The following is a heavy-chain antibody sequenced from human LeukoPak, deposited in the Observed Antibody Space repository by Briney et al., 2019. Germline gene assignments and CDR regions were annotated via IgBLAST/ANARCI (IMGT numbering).Heavy chain of an antibody. CDR3: ARNTPVVENAFDI. D-gene: IGHD4-23*01. V-gene: IGHV4-59*11. Sequence: SETLSLTCTVSGGSISSHYWSWIRQPPGKGLEWIGYIYYSGSTNYNPSLKSRVTISVDTSKNQFSLKLSSVTAADTAVYYCARNTPVVENAFDIWGQGTMVTVSS. CDR2: IYYSGST. CDR1: GGSISSHY. J-gene: IGHJ3*02.